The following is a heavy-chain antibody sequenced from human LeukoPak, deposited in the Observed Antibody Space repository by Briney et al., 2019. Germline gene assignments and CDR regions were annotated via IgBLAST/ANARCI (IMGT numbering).Heavy chain of an antibody. Sequence: SQTLSLTCTVSGGSISSGDYYWSWIRQPPGKGLEWIGYIYYSGSTYYNPSLKSRVTISVDTTKNQFSLKLSSVTAAETAVYYCASRYCSSTSCLPFDPWGQGTLVTVSS. CDR3: ASRYCSSTSCLPFDP. CDR1: GGSISSGDYY. CDR2: IYYSGST. V-gene: IGHV4-30-4*01. J-gene: IGHJ5*02. D-gene: IGHD2-2*01.